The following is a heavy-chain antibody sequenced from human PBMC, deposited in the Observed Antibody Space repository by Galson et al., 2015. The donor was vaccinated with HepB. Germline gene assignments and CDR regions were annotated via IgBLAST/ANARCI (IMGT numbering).Heavy chain of an antibody. CDR2: ISYDGSNK. CDR3: AKDADSSFDY. Sequence: SLRLSCAASGFTFSSYGMHWVRQAPGKGLEWVAVISYDGSNKYYADSVKGRFTISRDNSENTLYLQMNSLRAEDTAVYYCAKDADSSFDYWGQGTLVTVSS. CDR1: GFTFSSYG. D-gene: IGHD3-22*01. V-gene: IGHV3-30*18. J-gene: IGHJ4*02.